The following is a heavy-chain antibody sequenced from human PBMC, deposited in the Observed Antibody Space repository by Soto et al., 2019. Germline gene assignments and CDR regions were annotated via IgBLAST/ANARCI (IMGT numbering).Heavy chain of an antibody. J-gene: IGHJ6*03. D-gene: IGHD4-4*01. CDR1: GYTFTSYG. V-gene: IGHV1-18*01. CDR3: ARVAQGVSPLPHYSRGDYYYMDV. CDR2: ISAYNGNT. Sequence: ASVKVSCKASGYTFTSYGISWVRQAPGQGLEWMGWISAYNGNTNYAQKLQGRVTMTTDTSTSTAYMELRSLRSDDTAVYYCARVAQGVSPLPHYSRGDYYYMDVWGKGTTVTVSS.